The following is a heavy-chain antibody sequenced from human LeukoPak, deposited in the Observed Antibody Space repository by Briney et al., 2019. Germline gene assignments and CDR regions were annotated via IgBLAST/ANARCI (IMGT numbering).Heavy chain of an antibody. CDR2: ISGSGGST. D-gene: IGHD1-26*01. CDR3: AKVVGATTRGYFDY. CDR1: GFTFTSYG. J-gene: IGHJ4*02. V-gene: IGHV3-23*01. Sequence: HTGGSLRLSCAASGFTFTSYGMSWVRQAPGKGLEWVSTISGSGGSTYYADSVKGRFTISRDNSKNTLYLQMNSLRAEDTAVYYCAKVVGATTRGYFDYWGQGTLVTVSS.